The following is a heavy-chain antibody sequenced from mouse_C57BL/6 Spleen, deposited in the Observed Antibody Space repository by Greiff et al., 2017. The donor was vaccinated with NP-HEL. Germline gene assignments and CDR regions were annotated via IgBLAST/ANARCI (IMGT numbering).Heavy chain of an antibody. D-gene: IGHD2-10*02. CDR2: IRNKANGYTT. CDR1: GFTFPAYY. CDR3: ARYPYGTAMDY. Sequence: EVKLVESGGGLVQPGGSLSLSCAASGFTFPAYYMSWVRQPPGKALEWLGFIRNKANGYTTEYSASVKGRFTISRDNSQSILYLQMNALRAVDSATYYCARYPYGTAMDYWGQGTAVTVSS. V-gene: IGHV7-3*01. J-gene: IGHJ4*01.